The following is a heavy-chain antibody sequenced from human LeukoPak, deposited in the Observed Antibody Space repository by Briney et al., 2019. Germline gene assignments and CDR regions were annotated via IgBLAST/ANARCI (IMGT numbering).Heavy chain of an antibody. CDR1: GFTFSSYW. J-gene: IGHJ4*02. Sequence: GGSLRLSCAASGFTFSSYWMTWVRQAPGKGLEWVANIQQDGSEKYYVDSVKGRFTISRDNAKNSLYLQVDSLRAEDTAVYYCAKVSIAAAGSDYWGQGTLVTVSS. CDR3: AKVSIAAAGSDY. D-gene: IGHD6-13*01. V-gene: IGHV3-7*01. CDR2: IQQDGSEK.